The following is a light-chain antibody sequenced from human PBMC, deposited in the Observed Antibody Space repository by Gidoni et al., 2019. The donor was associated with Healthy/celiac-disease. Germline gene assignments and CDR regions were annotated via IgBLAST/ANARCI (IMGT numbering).Light chain of an antibody. V-gene: IGKV3-11*01. CDR2: DAS. Sequence: DIVLTQSPATLSFSPGERATPSCRASQSVSSYLAWYQKKPGQAPRLLIYDASNRATGIPARFSGSGSGTDFTLTISSLEPEDFAVYYCQQRSNWPPMYTFGQGTKLEIK. CDR1: QSVSSY. CDR3: QQRSNWPPMYT. J-gene: IGKJ2*01.